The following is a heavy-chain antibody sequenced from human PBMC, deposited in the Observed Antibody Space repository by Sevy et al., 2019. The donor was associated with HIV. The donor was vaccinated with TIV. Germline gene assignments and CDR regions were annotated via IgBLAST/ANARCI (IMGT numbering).Heavy chain of an antibody. CDR2: LNGVDGSA. J-gene: IGHJ4*02. CDR1: GFTFSSYA. D-gene: IGHD3-22*01. V-gene: IGHV3-23*01. CDR3: AKNGGLYYGSSGYD. Sequence: GGSLRLSCAASGFTFSSYAMTWFRQAPGKGLEWVSTLNGVDGSAYYADFVKGRFTISRDNSKNTLYLQMNSLRVEDTAVYFCAKNGGLYYGSSGYDWGQGTLVTVSS.